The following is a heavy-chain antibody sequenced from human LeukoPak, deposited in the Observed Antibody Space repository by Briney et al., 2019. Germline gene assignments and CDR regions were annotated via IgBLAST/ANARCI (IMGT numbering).Heavy chain of an antibody. CDR2: IYYSGST. Sequence: SETLSLTCTVSGGSISSYYWSWIRQPPGKGLEWIGYIYYSGSTNYNPSLKSRVTISVDTSKNQFSLKLSSVTAADTAVYYCARGEGIAVDFDYWGQGTLVTVSS. D-gene: IGHD6-19*01. J-gene: IGHJ4*02. CDR1: GGSISSYY. V-gene: IGHV4-59*01. CDR3: ARGEGIAVDFDY.